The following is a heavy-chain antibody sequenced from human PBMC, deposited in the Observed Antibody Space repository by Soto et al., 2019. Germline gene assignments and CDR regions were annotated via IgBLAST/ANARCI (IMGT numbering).Heavy chain of an antibody. J-gene: IGHJ4*02. V-gene: IGHV2-5*02. D-gene: IGHD4-17*01. CDR2: IYWDDDK. CDR3: AHSRLHYGGNSGDFDY. CDR1: GFSLSTSGVG. Sequence: SGPTLVNPNQPLTLTCTFSGFSLSTSGVGVGWIRQPPGKALEWLALIYWDDDKRYSPSLKSRLTITKDTSKNQVVLTMTNMDPVDTATYYCAHSRLHYGGNSGDFDYWGQGTLVTVSS.